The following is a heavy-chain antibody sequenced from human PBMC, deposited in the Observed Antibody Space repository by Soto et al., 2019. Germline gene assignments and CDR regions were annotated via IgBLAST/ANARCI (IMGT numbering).Heavy chain of an antibody. CDR1: GFTFSNAW. CDR2: IKSKTDGGTT. J-gene: IGHJ5*02. Sequence: GGSLRLSCAASGFTFSNAWMSWVRQAPGKGLEWVGRIKSKTDGGTTDYAAPVKGRFTISRDDSKNTLYLQMNSLKTEDTAVYYCTTHRIVATISSDWFDPWGQGTLVTV. V-gene: IGHV3-15*01. CDR3: TTHRIVATISSDWFDP. D-gene: IGHD5-12*01.